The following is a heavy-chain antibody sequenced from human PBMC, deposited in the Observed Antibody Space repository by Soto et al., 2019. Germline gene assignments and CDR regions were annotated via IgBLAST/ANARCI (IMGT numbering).Heavy chain of an antibody. CDR3: AREGIAARPPYYYGMDV. Sequence: SQTLSLTCAISGDSVSSNSAAWNWIRQSPSRGLEWLGRTYYRSKWYNDYAVSVKSRITINPDTSKNQSSLQLNSVTPEGTALYYCAREGIAARPPYYYGMDVWGQGTTVTVS. V-gene: IGHV6-1*01. D-gene: IGHD6-6*01. J-gene: IGHJ6*02. CDR1: GDSVSSNSAA. CDR2: TYYRSKWYN.